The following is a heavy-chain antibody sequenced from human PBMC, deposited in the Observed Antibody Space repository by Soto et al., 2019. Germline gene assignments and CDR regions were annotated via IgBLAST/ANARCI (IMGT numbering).Heavy chain of an antibody. Sequence: QVQLVESGGGAVQPGRSLRLSCAASGFTFSSYGMNWVRQAPGKGLEWVALIWYDGSNKYYVDSVKGRFSISRDNSKNTLDPQMNSLRTEDTAVYYCAREGTMVRGFDCWGQGTLVTVSS. V-gene: IGHV3-33*01. J-gene: IGHJ4*02. CDR2: IWYDGSNK. CDR3: AREGTMVRGFDC. CDR1: GFTFSSYG. D-gene: IGHD3-10*01.